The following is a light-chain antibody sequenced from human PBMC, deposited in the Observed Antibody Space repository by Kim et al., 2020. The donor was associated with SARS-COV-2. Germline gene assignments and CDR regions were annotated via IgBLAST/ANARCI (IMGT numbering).Light chain of an antibody. CDR3: HSYDSSLCGGA. V-gene: IGLV1-40*01. Sequence: QSVLTQPPSVSGAPGQRVTISCTGSNSNIGAGYDVNWYQQLPGTAPKLLIYGNTNRPSGVPDRFSGSKSGTSAALAITGLQADDEADYYCHSYDSSLCGGAFGGGTKLTVL. CDR1: NSNIGAGYD. J-gene: IGLJ2*01. CDR2: GNT.